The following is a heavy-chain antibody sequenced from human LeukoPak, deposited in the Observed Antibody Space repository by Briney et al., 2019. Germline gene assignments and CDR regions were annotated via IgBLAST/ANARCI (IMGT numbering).Heavy chain of an antibody. D-gene: IGHD6-13*01. CDR2: IYYSGST. Sequence: SETLSLTCTVSGGSISSGDYYWSWIRQPPGKGLEWIGYIYYSGSTYYNPSLKSRVTISVDTSKNQFSLKLSSVTAAGTAVYYCAVTPSYSSSWYVGYWGQGTLVTVSS. CDR1: GGSISSGDYY. V-gene: IGHV4-30-4*01. J-gene: IGHJ4*02. CDR3: AVTPSYSSSWYVGY.